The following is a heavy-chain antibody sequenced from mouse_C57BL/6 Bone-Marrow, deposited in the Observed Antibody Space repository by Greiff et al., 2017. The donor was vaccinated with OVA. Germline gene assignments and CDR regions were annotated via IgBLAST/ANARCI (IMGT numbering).Heavy chain of an antibody. CDR2: IWGVGST. J-gene: IGHJ3*01. CDR1: GFSLTSYG. V-gene: IGHV2-6*01. CDR3: ASNSSWLAY. D-gene: IGHD2-12*01. Sequence: VKLMESGPGLVAPSQSLSITCTVSGFSLTSYGVDWVRQSPGKGLEWLGVIWGVGSTNYNSARKSRLSISKDNSNSQVFLKMNSLQTYDTAMYYSASNSSWLAYWGQGTLVTVSA.